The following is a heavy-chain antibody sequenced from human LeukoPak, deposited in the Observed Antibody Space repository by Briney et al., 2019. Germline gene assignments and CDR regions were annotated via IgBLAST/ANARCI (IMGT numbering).Heavy chain of an antibody. CDR2: IYTSGST. D-gene: IGHD2-15*01. V-gene: IGHV4-61*02. CDR1: GGSISSGSYY. Sequence: SETLSLTCTVSGGSISSGSYYWSWIRQPAGKGLEWIGRIYTSGSTNYNPSLKSRVTISVDTSKNQFSLKLSSVTAADTAVYYCARDQFLSCSGGSCYTQQVNYYYYYMDVWGKGTTVTISS. J-gene: IGHJ6*03. CDR3: ARDQFLSCSGGSCYTQQVNYYYYYMDV.